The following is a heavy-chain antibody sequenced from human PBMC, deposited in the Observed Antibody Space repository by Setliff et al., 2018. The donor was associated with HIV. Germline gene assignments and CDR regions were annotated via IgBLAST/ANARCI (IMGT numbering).Heavy chain of an antibody. J-gene: IGHJ3*02. CDR3: ARYKCINFACVGFDI. D-gene: IGHD3-9*01. CDR1: RDSINGHW. Sequence: LSLTCTVSRDSINGHWWSWIRQPPGKGPEWTGSIQYSGITHYNPSLKSRLIMSVDTSKNQVSLKLTSVTAADTAVYYCARYKCINFACVGFDIWGQGTVVTVSS. CDR2: IQYSGIT. V-gene: IGHV4-59*11.